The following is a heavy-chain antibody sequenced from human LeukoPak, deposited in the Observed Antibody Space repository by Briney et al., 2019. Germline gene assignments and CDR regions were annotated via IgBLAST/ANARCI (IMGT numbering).Heavy chain of an antibody. CDR1: GGSISSSSYY. Sequence: SETLSLTCTVSGGSISSSSYYWGSIRQPPGKGLEWIGSIYYSGSTYYNPSLKSRVTISVDTSKNQFSLKLSSVTAADTAVYYCASLKRSWYLHSSSQTIDYWGQGTLVTVSS. J-gene: IGHJ4*02. D-gene: IGHD6-13*01. V-gene: IGHV4-39*01. CDR2: IYYSGST. CDR3: ASLKRSWYLHSSSQTIDY.